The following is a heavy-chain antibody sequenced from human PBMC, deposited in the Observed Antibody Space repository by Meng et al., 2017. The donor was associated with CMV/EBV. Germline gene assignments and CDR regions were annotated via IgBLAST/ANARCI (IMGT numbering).Heavy chain of an antibody. J-gene: IGHJ3*02. CDR3: ARDKSAYYYGSGSHGDAFDI. Sequence: PFGTEVKTPGASVEVPGKASGYTFTSYHMHRVRQAPGQGLEWMGIINPSGGCTSYAQKFQGRVTMTRDTSTSTVYMELSSLRSEDTAVYYCARDKSAYYYGSGSHGDAFDIWGQGTMVTVS. CDR1: GYTFTSYH. D-gene: IGHD3-10*01. CDR2: INPSGGCT. V-gene: IGHV1-46*01.